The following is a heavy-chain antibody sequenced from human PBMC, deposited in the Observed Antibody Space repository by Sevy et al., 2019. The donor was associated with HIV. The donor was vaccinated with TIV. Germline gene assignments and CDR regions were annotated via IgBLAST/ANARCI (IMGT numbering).Heavy chain of an antibody. J-gene: IGHJ5*02. CDR3: ATVGLGYYSGSSYYQGDWFDP. CDR1: GYSLSKLS. V-gene: IGHV1-24*01. D-gene: IGHD2-15*01. CDR2: LDPGNGEI. Sequence: ASVKVSCKVFGYSLSKLSMHWVRQAPGKGLEWMGSLDPGNGEITYAQTLQGRLTMTEDISTDTAYMELSSLTSEETATYCCATVGLGYYSGSSYYQGDWFDPWGQGTLVTVSS.